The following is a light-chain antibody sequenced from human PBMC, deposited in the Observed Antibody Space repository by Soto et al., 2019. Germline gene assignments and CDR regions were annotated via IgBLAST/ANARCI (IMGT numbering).Light chain of an antibody. CDR3: QQYYSTPRTWT. J-gene: IGKJ1*01. CDR1: QSVLYSSNNKNY. V-gene: IGKV4-1*01. Sequence: DIVMTQSPDSLAVSLGERATINCKSSQSVLYSSNNKNYLAWYQQKPGQPPKLLIYWASTRESGVPDRFSVSGSGTDFTLTISSLQAEDVAVYYCQQYYSTPRTWTFGQGTKVEIK. CDR2: WAS.